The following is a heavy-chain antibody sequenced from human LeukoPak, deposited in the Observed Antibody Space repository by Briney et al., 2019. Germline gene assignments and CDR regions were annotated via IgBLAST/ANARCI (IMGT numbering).Heavy chain of an antibody. CDR1: GGSISSYY. D-gene: IGHD3-9*01. Sequence: SETLSLTCTVSGGSISSYYWGWIRQPPGKGLEWIGSIYYSGSTYYNPSLKSRVTISVDTSKNQFSLKLSSVTAADTAVYYCARDLRRSDILTGYLWDYWGRGTLVTVSS. CDR2: IYYSGST. V-gene: IGHV4-39*07. CDR3: ARDLRRSDILTGYLWDY. J-gene: IGHJ4*02.